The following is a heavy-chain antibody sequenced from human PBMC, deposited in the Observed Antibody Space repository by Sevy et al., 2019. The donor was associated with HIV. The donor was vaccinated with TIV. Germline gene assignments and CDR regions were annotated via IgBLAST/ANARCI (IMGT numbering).Heavy chain of an antibody. CDR3: ARAVTYSRIRSYYYYYYMDV. CDR2: IYYSGST. Sequence: SETLSLTCTVSGGSISSYYWSWIRQPPGKGLEWIGYIYYSGSTNYNPSLKSRVTISVDTSKNQFSLKLSSVTAADTAVYYCARAVTYSRIRSYYYYYYMDVSGKWTSVTVSS. D-gene: IGHD2-21*01. V-gene: IGHV4-59*01. CDR1: GGSISSYY. J-gene: IGHJ6*03.